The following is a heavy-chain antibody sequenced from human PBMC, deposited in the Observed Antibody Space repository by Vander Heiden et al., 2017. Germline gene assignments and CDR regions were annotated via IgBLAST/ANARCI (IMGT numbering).Heavy chain of an antibody. CDR3: ARGFSIRYFDY. J-gene: IGHJ4*02. V-gene: IGHV4-39*01. Sequence: QLQLQESAPGLVKPSETLSSTCTASGGSISSNSYYWGWIRQPPGKGLEWIGNIYYSGSTYYSPSLKSRVTISVDTSKNQFSLKLSSVTAADTALYYCARGFSIRYFDYWGQGTLVTVSS. D-gene: IGHD3-16*01. CDR1: GGSISSNSYY. CDR2: IYYSGST.